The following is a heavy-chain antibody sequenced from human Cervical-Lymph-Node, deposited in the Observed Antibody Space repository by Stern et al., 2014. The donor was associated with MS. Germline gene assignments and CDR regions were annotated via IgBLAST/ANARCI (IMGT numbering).Heavy chain of an antibody. Sequence: QVQLMQSGAEVRKPGASVKVSCKASGYTFKNYGISWVRQAPGQGLEWMGWISPDNGNTYYAEKLQDRVTLTTDTSTSTVYMEVRSLRSDDTAVYFCAREMFTVIHQYWFFDLWGRGTLVTVSS. V-gene: IGHV1-18*01. D-gene: IGHD4-17*01. CDR2: ISPDNGNT. J-gene: IGHJ2*01. CDR1: GYTFKNYG. CDR3: AREMFTVIHQYWFFDL.